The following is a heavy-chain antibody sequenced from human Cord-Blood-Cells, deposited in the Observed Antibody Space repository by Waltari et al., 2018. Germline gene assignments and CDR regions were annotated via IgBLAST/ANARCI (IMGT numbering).Heavy chain of an antibody. Sequence: QVQLVQSGAEVKKPGASVKVSCKASGYTFTGYYMHWVRQAPGQGLEWMGWIDPNSGGTNDAQKFQGRGTMTRDTSISTAYMELSRLRSDDTAVYYCARSTGTGEYDYWGQGTLVTVSS. CDR1: GYTFTGYY. V-gene: IGHV1-2*02. D-gene: IGHD7-27*01. CDR3: ARSTGTGEYDY. CDR2: IDPNSGGT. J-gene: IGHJ4*02.